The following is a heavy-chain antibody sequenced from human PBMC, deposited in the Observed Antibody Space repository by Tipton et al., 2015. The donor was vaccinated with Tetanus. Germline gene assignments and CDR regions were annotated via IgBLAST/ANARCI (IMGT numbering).Heavy chain of an antibody. CDR1: GYIFGTYW. V-gene: IGHV5-51*01. Sequence: VQLVQSGAEVKKPGESLKISCQVSGYIFGTYWIGWVRQTPGQGLEWMGLIYPGDSHTKYSPSFQGQVTISVNMSTNTAYLQWTSLRASDTAMYCCAGHPTHYNWNYYFDYGGQGTLVTVSS. D-gene: IGHD1-7*01. J-gene: IGHJ4*02. CDR2: IYPGDSHT. CDR3: AGHPTHYNWNYYFDY.